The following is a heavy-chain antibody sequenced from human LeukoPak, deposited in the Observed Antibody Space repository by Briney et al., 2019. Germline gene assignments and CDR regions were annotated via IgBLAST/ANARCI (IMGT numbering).Heavy chain of an antibody. Sequence: SVKVSCKASGGTFTSYAISWVGQAPGQGREWMGGIIPIFGTANYAQKFQGRVTITTDESTSTAYMELSSLRSEDTAVYYCAVSSGSYLSPDYWGQGTLVTVSS. J-gene: IGHJ4*02. CDR1: GGTFTSYA. CDR2: IIPIFGTA. V-gene: IGHV1-69*05. D-gene: IGHD1-26*01. CDR3: AVSSGSYLSPDY.